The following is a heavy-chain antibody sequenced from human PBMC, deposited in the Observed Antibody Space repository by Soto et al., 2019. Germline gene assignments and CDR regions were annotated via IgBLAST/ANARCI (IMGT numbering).Heavy chain of an antibody. Sequence: PGGSLRLSCAASEVTWMHWFRQAPGKGLVWVARIKSDGTSTSYADSVKGRFTVSRDNAENTLFLQMNSLRAEDTAVYYCARNPGSRSGYFRYWGQGALVTVS. J-gene: IGHJ4*02. CDR3: ARNPGSRSGYFRY. V-gene: IGHV3-74*01. D-gene: IGHD2-2*03. CDR2: IKSDGTST. CDR1: EVTW.